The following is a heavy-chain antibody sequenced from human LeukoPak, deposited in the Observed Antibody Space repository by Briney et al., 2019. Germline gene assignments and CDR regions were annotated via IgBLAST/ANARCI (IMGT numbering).Heavy chain of an antibody. J-gene: IGHJ4*02. Sequence: PSETLPLTCAVYGGSFSGYYWSWIRQPPGKGLEWIGEINHSGSTNYNPSLKSRVTISVDTSKNQFSLKLSSVTAADTAVYYCAREGLLWFGELSYYFDYWGQGTLVTVSS. V-gene: IGHV4-34*01. CDR2: INHSGST. CDR1: GGSFSGYY. D-gene: IGHD3-10*01. CDR3: AREGLLWFGELSYYFDY.